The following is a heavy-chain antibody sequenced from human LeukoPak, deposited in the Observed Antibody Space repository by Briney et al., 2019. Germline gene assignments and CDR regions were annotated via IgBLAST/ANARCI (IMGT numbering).Heavy chain of an antibody. CDR2: INPNSGGT. V-gene: IGHV1-2*02. Sequence: GASVKVSCKASGYTFTGYYMHWVRQAPGQGLEWMGWINPNSGGTNYAQKFQGRVTMTRDTSISTAYMELSRLRSDDTAVYYCASTSFLIAVAGDYYYGMDVWGQGTTVTVSS. CDR3: ASTSFLIAVAGDYYYGMDV. CDR1: GYTFTGYY. J-gene: IGHJ6*02. D-gene: IGHD6-19*01.